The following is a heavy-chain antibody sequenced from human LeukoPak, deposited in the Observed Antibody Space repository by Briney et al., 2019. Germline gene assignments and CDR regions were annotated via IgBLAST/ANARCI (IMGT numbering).Heavy chain of an antibody. CDR3: ASLGYSRSQDDY. J-gene: IGHJ4*02. Sequence: GGSLRLSCAASGFTFSSYSMNWVRQAPGKGLEWVSSISSSSSYIYYADSVKGRFTISRDNAKNSLYLQMNSLRAEDTAVYYCASLGYSRSQDDYWGQGTLVTVSS. D-gene: IGHD6-13*01. CDR2: ISSSSSYI. CDR1: GFTFSSYS. V-gene: IGHV3-21*01.